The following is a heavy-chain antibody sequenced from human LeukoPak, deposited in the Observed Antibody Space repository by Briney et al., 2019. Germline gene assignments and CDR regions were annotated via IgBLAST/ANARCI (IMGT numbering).Heavy chain of an antibody. D-gene: IGHD3-16*01. Sequence: PGGSLRLSCAASGFTFSSYGMHWVRQAPGKGLEWVAFIRYDGSNKYYADSVKGRFTLSRDNSKNTLYLQMNSLRAEDTAVYYCAKVRWGSDNALDSWGQGTLVTGSS. V-gene: IGHV3-30*02. J-gene: IGHJ4*02. CDR3: AKVRWGSDNALDS. CDR2: IRYDGSNK. CDR1: GFTFSSYG.